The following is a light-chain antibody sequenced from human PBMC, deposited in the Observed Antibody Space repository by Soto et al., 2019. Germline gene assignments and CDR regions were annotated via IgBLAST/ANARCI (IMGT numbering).Light chain of an antibody. Sequence: QSALTQPASVSGSLGQSITISCTGTSSDVGGYNYVSWYQQHPGKVPKLMIYEFNNRPSGVSNRFSGSKSANTASLTISGLQADDEADYYCSSFTSSSTQVFGGGTKLTVL. J-gene: IGLJ3*02. V-gene: IGLV2-14*01. CDR2: EFN. CDR1: SSDVGGYNY. CDR3: SSFTSSSTQV.